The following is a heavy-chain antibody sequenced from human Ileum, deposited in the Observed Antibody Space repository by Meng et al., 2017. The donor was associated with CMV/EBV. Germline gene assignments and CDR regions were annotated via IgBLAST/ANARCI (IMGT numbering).Heavy chain of an antibody. J-gene: IGHJ4*02. CDR1: GFTFSGFW. Sequence: AGSLRLSCAVSGFTFSGFWMHCVRQAPGKGLVWVSRINSDGSTTNHADSVKGRFTIARDNAKHTLYLQMNSLRAEDAAVYYCVRGYSVGVVDIIGYWGQGTLVTVSS. D-gene: IGHD3-3*01. CDR3: VRGYSVGVVDIIGY. CDR2: INSDGSTT. V-gene: IGHV3-74*01.